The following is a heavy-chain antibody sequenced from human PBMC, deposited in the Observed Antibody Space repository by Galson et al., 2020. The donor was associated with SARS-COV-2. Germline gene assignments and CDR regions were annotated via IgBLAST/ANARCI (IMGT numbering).Heavy chain of an antibody. CDR3: ARDLRRTYYYDISPPDDY. D-gene: IGHD3-22*01. CDR1: GFTFSSYS. Sequence: GESLKISCAASGFTFSSYSMNWVRQAPGKGLEWVSYISSSSSTIYYADSVKGRFTISRDNAKNSLYLQMNSLRAEDTAVYYCARDLRRTYYYDISPPDDYWGQGTLVTVSS. V-gene: IGHV3-48*01. CDR2: ISSSSSTI. J-gene: IGHJ4*02.